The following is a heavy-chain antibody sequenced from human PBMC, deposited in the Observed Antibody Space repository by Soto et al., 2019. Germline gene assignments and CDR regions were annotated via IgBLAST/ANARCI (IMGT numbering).Heavy chain of an antibody. Sequence: ASVKVSCKASGYSFMDYNIDWVRQATGQGLEWMGGMNPKTGETVLAQNFQGRVTMTRDTSTSTAYMELISLTPDDTAIYYCARMTQTSPTWSTWFDPWGQGDLVPVSS. CDR1: GYSFMDYN. CDR2: MNPKTGET. J-gene: IGHJ5*02. CDR3: ARMTQTSPTWSTWFDP. V-gene: IGHV1-8*02. D-gene: IGHD1-26*01.